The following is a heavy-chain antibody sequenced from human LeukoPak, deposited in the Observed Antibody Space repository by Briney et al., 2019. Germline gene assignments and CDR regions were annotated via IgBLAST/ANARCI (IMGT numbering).Heavy chain of an antibody. J-gene: IGHJ4*02. CDR2: INHSGST. Sequence: SETLSLTCAVYDGSFSAYYWSWIRQPPGKGLEWIGEINHSGSTNYNPSLKSRVTISVDTSKNQFSLKLSSVTAADTAVYYCARVDLRIKNFDYWGQGTLVTVSS. D-gene: IGHD1-14*01. CDR3: ARVDLRIKNFDY. V-gene: IGHV4-34*01. CDR1: DGSFSAYY.